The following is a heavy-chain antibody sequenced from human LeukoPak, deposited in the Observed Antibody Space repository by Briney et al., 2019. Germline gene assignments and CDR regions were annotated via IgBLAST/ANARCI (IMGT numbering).Heavy chain of an antibody. CDR1: GYTFTSYD. CDR2: MNPNSGNT. V-gene: IGHV1-8*01. D-gene: IGHD2-2*01. J-gene: IGHJ4*02. CDR3: ARDVGYCSSTSCRDY. Sequence: ASVKVSCKASGYTFTSYDINWVRQATGQGLEWMGWMNPNSGNTGYAQKFQGRVTMTRDTSISTAYMELSRLRSDDTAVYYCARDVGYCSSTSCRDYWGQGTLVTVSS.